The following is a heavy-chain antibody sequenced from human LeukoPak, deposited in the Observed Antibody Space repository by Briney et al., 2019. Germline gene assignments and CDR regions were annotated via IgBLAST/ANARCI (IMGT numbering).Heavy chain of an antibody. D-gene: IGHD1-26*01. CDR2: IYYRGST. Sequence: SETLSLTCTVSGGSISSGGYYWSWIRQPPGKGLEWIGYIYYRGSTNYNPSLKSRVTISVDTSKNQFSLKLSSATAADTAVYYCVRLVGAVGGAILDYWGQGTLVTVSS. CDR3: VRLVGAVGGAILDY. J-gene: IGHJ4*02. V-gene: IGHV4-61*08. CDR1: GGSISSGGYY.